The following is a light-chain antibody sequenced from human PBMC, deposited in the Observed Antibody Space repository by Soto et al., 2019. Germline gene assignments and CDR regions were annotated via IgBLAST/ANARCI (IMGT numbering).Light chain of an antibody. V-gene: IGLV2-11*01. J-gene: IGLJ2*01. CDR1: SSDVGGYNY. CDR3: CSYAGSYTFDVV. CDR2: DVS. Sequence: QSALTQPRSVSGSPGQSVTISCTGTSSDVGGYNYVSWYQQHPGKAPKLMIYDVSKRPSGVPDRFSGSKSGNTASLTISGFQAEDEADYYCCSYAGSYTFDVVFGGGTKLTVL.